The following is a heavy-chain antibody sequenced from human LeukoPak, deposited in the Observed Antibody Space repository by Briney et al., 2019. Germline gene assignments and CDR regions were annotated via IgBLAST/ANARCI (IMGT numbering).Heavy chain of an antibody. CDR3: ARPATTVTNDAFDI. D-gene: IGHD4-17*01. CDR1: GYTFTGYY. J-gene: IGHJ3*02. V-gene: IGHV1-2*02. Sequence: ASVKVSCKASGYTFTGYYMHWVRQAPGQGLEWMGWINPNSGGTNYAQKFQGRITTTRDTSISTAYMELSRLRSDDTAVYYCARPATTVTNDAFDIWGQGTMVTVSS. CDR2: INPNSGGT.